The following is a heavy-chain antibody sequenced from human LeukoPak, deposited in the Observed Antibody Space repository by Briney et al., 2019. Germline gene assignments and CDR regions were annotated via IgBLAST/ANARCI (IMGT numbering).Heavy chain of an antibody. D-gene: IGHD3-10*01. Sequence: TASETLSLTCTVSGDSISSTSYYWDWIRQPPGKGLEWIGSIYNSGTTYYNPSLKSRVTISVDTSKNQLSLKVSSVTAADTAVYYCASRVYGLGSFNYWGQGTLVTVSS. V-gene: IGHV4-39*01. J-gene: IGHJ4*01. CDR2: IYNSGTT. CDR1: GDSISSTSYY. CDR3: ASRVYGLGSFNY.